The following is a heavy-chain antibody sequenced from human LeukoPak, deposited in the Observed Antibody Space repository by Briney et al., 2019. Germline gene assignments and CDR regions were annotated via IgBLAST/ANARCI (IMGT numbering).Heavy chain of an antibody. Sequence: PGGSLRLSCAASGFTFSSYSMNWVRQAPGKGLEWVSSISSSSSYIYYADSVKGRFTISRDNAKNSLYLRMNSLRAEDTAVYYCARGTYSGDCFDYWGQGTLVTVSS. CDR1: GFTFSSYS. V-gene: IGHV3-21*01. CDR3: ARGTYSGDCFDY. CDR2: ISSSSSYI. D-gene: IGHD5-12*01. J-gene: IGHJ4*02.